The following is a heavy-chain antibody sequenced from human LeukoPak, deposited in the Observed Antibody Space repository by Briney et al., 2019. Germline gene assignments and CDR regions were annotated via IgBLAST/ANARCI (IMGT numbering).Heavy chain of an antibody. CDR2: ISISSTTI. V-gene: IGHV3-48*01. J-gene: IGHJ6*03. CDR3: ARDRCSGGRCYSLSVGHMDV. Sequence: GRSLRLSCAAAGLTFITNSINWVRQAPGKGLEWVSYISISSTTIYYADSVKGRFTISRDNAKNSLYLQMNSLRAEDTALYYCARDRCSGGRCYSLSVGHMDVWGKGTTVTVSS. CDR1: GLTFITNS. D-gene: IGHD2-15*01.